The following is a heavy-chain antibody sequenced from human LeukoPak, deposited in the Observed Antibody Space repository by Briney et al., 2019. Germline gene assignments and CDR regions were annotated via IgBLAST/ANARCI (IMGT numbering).Heavy chain of an antibody. J-gene: IGHJ3*02. Sequence: GGSLRLSCAASGFTFSSYAMSWVRQAPGKGLEWVSAISGSGGSTYYADSVKGRFTISRDNSKNTLYLQMNSLRVEDTAVYYCARDGGLDSTTGTFDMWGQGTLVTVSS. CDR3: ARDGGLDSTTGTFDM. CDR2: ISGSGGST. D-gene: IGHD3-16*01. CDR1: GFTFSSYA. V-gene: IGHV3-23*01.